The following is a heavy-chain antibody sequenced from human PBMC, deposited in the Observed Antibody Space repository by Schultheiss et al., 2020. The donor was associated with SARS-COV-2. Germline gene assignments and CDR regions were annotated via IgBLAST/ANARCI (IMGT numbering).Heavy chain of an antibody. CDR2: INHSGST. CDR3: ARAFFDY. CDR1: GGSISSGGYY. J-gene: IGHJ4*02. V-gene: IGHV4-39*02. Sequence: SQTLSLTCTVSGGSISSGGYYWGWIRQPPGKGLEWIGEINHSGSTNYNPSLKSRVSISVDTSTNHYSLKLSSVTAADTAVYYCARAFFDYWGQGTLVTVSS.